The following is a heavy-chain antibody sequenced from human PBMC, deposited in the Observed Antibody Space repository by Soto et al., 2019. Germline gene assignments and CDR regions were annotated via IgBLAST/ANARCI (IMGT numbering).Heavy chain of an antibody. CDR2: IFSNDEK. D-gene: IGHD3-22*01. CDR3: ARIKANYYDSSGFHGFDP. Sequence: SGPTLLNPTETLTLTCTVSGFSLSNARMGVSWIRQPPGKALEWLAHIFSNDEKSYSTSLKSRLTISKDTSKSQVVLTMTNMDPVDTATYYCARIKANYYDSSGFHGFDPWGQGTLVTVSS. V-gene: IGHV2-26*01. J-gene: IGHJ5*02. CDR1: GFSLSNARMG.